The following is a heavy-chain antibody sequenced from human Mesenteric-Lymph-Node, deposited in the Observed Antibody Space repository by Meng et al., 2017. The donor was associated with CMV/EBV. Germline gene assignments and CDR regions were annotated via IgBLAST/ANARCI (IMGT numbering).Heavy chain of an antibody. V-gene: IGHV4-61*01. CDR2: IYYSGST. Sequence: SETLSLTCTVSGGSVSSGSYYWSWIRQPPGKGLEWIGYIYYSGSTNYNPSLKSRVTISVDTSKNQFSLKLSSVTAADTAVYYCARGSGYCSSTSCYTAPDYWGQGTLVTVSS. D-gene: IGHD2-2*02. J-gene: IGHJ4*02. CDR1: GGSVSSGSYY. CDR3: ARGSGYCSSTSCYTAPDY.